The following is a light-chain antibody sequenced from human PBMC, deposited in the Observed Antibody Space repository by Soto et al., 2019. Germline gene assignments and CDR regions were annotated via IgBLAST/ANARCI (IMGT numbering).Light chain of an antibody. CDR3: CSYAGNYTYV. CDR1: SSDVGGYIY. V-gene: IGLV2-11*01. Sequence: QSALTQPRSVSGSPGQSVTLSCTGTSSDVGGYIYVSWYQQHPGKAPKLMMFDVSKRPSGVPDRFSGSKSDNTASLTISGLQTEDEADYFCCSYAGNYTYVFGTGTKLTVL. CDR2: DVS. J-gene: IGLJ1*01.